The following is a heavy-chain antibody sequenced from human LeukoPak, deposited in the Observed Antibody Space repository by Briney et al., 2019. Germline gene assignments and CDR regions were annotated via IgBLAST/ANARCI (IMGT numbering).Heavy chain of an antibody. J-gene: IGHJ4*02. CDR1: GYTFTSFG. Sequence: GASVKVSCKPSGYTFTSFGIIWVRQAPGQGLEWMGWIGAYNGDTNYAQKFQGRVTMTTDTSTSKAYMDLRSLRSDDTAVYYCTRDHCSGDNCPSFDYWGQGTLVTVSS. D-gene: IGHD2-15*01. V-gene: IGHV1-18*04. CDR3: TRDHCSGDNCPSFDY. CDR2: IGAYNGDT.